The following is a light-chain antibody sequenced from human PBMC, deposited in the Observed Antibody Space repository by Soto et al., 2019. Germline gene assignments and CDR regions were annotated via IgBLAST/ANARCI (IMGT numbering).Light chain of an antibody. J-gene: IGLJ1*01. Sequence: QSALTQPPSASGSPGQSVTISCTGTGSDVGGYNYVSWYQQHPGKAPKLMIYEVSKRPSGVPDRFSGSKFGNTASLTVSGLQAEDEADYFCSSYAGSDNYIFGTGTKLTVL. CDR3: SSYAGSDNYI. CDR1: GSDVGGYNY. V-gene: IGLV2-8*01. CDR2: EVS.